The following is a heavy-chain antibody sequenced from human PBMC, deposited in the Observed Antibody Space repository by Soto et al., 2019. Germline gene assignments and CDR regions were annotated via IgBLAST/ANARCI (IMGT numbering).Heavy chain of an antibody. D-gene: IGHD2-2*01. CDR1: GGSISSGGDS. Sequence: SERLALSCSVSGGSISSGGDSWSWIRQPPGKGLEWIGYIYHSGSTYYNPSLKSRVTISVDRSKNQFSLKLSSVTAADTAVYYCARVPDRWGQGTLVTVSS. V-gene: IGHV4-30-2*01. J-gene: IGHJ5*02. CDR2: IYHSGST. CDR3: ARVPDR.